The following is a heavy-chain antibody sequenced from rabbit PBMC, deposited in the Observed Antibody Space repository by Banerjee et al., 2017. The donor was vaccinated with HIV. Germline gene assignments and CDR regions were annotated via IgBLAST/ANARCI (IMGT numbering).Heavy chain of an antibody. CDR2: IYTGSSGST. J-gene: IGHJ2*01. D-gene: IGHD6-1*01. Sequence: QEQLEESGGGLVKPEGSLTLTCKASGFDLSSYYYMCWVRQAPGKGLEWIACIYTGSSGSTYYASWAKGRFTISKTSSITVTLQMTSLTAADTATYFCARSAGTGIYSYVGHWGPGTLVTVS. CDR3: ARSAGTGIYSYVGH. V-gene: IGHV1S45*01. CDR1: GFDLSSYYY.